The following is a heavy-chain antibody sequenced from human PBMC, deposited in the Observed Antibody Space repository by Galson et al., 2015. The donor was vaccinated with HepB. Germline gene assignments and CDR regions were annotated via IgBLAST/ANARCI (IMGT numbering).Heavy chain of an antibody. CDR2: IVVGSGNT. V-gene: IGHV1-58*02. J-gene: IGHJ4*02. CDR1: GFNFTSSA. D-gene: IGHD1-26*01. Sequence: ASGFNFTSSAMQWVRQARGQRLEWIGWIVVGSGNTKDAQKFQERVTITRDMSTRTAYMELSSLRSEDTAVYYCAAGIVGTTTPDFDSWGQGTLVTVSS. CDR3: AAGIVGTTTPDFDS.